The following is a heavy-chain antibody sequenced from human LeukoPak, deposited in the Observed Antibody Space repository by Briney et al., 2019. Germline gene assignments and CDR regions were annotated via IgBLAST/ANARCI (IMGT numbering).Heavy chain of an antibody. CDR1: GGTFSSYA. CDR3: AAERYCSSTSCYVYYYYGMDV. V-gene: IGHV1-69*06. D-gene: IGHD2-2*01. Sequence: SVKVSCKASGGTFSSYAISWVRQAPGQGREWMGGIIPIFGTANYAQKFQGRVTITADKSTSTAYMELSSLRSEDTAVYYCAAERYCSSTSCYVYYYYGMDVWGKGTTVTVSS. J-gene: IGHJ6*04. CDR2: IIPIFGTA.